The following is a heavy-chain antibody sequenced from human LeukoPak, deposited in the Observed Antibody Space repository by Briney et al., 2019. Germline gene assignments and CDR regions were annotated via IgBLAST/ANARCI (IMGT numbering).Heavy chain of an antibody. CDR1: GFSFSDYY. Sequence: KSGGSLRLSCAASGFSFSDYYMSWIRQAPGKGLEWISYISISGDTIYYADSVRGRFTISRDNAKNSLYLQMNSLRADDTAVYYCARDAVQLSFGELAGEDWYDPWGQGTLVTVSS. D-gene: IGHD3-10*01. CDR3: ARDAVQLSFGELAGEDWYDP. J-gene: IGHJ5*02. CDR2: ISISGDTI. V-gene: IGHV3-11*04.